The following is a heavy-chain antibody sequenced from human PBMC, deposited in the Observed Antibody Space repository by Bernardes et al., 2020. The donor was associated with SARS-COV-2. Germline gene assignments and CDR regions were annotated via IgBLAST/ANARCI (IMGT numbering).Heavy chain of an antibody. D-gene: IGHD2-15*01. Sequence: ASVKVSCMVSGYPLNELSMHWVRQAPGKGLEWIGGFDAEDGETMFGQKFQGRVTMSEDTGTDTVYMELSSLRSDDTAVYYCATDTNTGWLDYWGRGTLVTVSS. CDR1: GYPLNELS. CDR3: ATDTNTGWLDY. V-gene: IGHV1-24*01. CDR2: FDAEDGET. J-gene: IGHJ4*02.